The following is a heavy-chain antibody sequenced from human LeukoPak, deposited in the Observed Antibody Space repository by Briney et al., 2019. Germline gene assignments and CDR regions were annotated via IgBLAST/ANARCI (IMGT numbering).Heavy chain of an antibody. CDR3: ARNPPDTEYYDYVWGSYGYFDY. CDR2: INPNSGGT. CDR1: GYTFTGYY. J-gene: IGHJ4*02. V-gene: IGHV1-2*02. Sequence: ASVKVSCTASGYTFTGYYMHWVRQAPGQGLEWMGWINPNSGGTNYAQKFQGRVTMTRDTSISTAYMELSRLRSDDTAVYYCARNPPDTEYYDYVWGSYGYFDYWGQGTLVTVSS. D-gene: IGHD3-16*01.